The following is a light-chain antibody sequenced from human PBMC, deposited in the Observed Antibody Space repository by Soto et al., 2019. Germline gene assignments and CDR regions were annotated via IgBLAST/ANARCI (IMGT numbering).Light chain of an antibody. Sequence: QSVLTQPPSASGTPGQRVIISCSGSSSNIGRNTVHWYQQFPGTAPKLLIYSNSQRPSGVPDRFSGSKSGTSASLAISELQSEDEADYYCAAWDDTLRGVFGGGTKVTVL. J-gene: IGLJ3*02. V-gene: IGLV1-44*01. CDR1: SSNIGRNT. CDR2: SNS. CDR3: AAWDDTLRGV.